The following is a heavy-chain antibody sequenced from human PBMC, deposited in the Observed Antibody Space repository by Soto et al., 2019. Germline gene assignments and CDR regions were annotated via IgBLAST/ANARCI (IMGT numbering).Heavy chain of an antibody. V-gene: IGHV3-30*18. Sequence: GGSLRLSCAASGFTFSSYGMHWVRQAPGKGLEWVAVISYDGSNKYYADSVKGRFTISRDNSKNTLYLQMNSLRAEDTAVYYCAKSHLGGLLEARQLDSFDYWSQGTLVTVSS. CDR3: AKSHLGGLLEARQLDSFDY. D-gene: IGHD3-10*01. CDR1: GFTFSSYG. J-gene: IGHJ4*02. CDR2: ISYDGSNK.